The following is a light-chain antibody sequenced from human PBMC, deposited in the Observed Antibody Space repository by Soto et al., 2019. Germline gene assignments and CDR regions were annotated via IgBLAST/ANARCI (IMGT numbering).Light chain of an antibody. CDR3: QQSYTTPYT. V-gene: IGKV1-39*01. CDR1: QSIRSY. CDR2: GAS. Sequence: DIQMTQSPSSLSASVGDRVTITCRVSQSIRSYLNWYHQKPGKTPQLLIYGASNLQSGAPSRFTGSGSGTHFTLTISSLQPEDFATYYCQQSYTTPYTFGQGTKVDIK. J-gene: IGKJ2*01.